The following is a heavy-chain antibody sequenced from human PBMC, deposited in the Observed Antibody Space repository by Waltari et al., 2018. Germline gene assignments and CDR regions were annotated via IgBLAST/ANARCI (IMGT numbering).Heavy chain of an antibody. D-gene: IGHD1-26*01. J-gene: IGHJ4*02. CDR1: GGTFSSYA. CDR2: IIPIFGTA. Sequence: QVQLVQSGAEVKKPGSSVKVSCKASGGTFSSYAIRWVRPAPGQGLEWMGGIIPIFGTANYAQKFQGRVTITADESTSTAYMELSSLRSEDTAVYYCARVGSRRVGATYFDYWGQGTLVTVSS. CDR3: ARVGSRRVGATYFDY. V-gene: IGHV1-69*01.